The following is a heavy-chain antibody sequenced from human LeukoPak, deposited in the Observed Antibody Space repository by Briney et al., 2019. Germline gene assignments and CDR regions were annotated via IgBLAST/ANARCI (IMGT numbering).Heavy chain of an antibody. CDR2: TYYRSKWYN. V-gene: IGHV6-1*01. D-gene: IGHD3-22*01. J-gene: IGHJ4*02. Sequence: SQTLSLTCAISGDSVSSNSAAWNWIRQSPSRGLEWMGRTYYRSKWYNDYAVSVKSRITINPDTSKNQFSLHLNSVTPEDTAVYYCARDMAEYYYDSSGYYDWGQGTLVTVSS. CDR3: ARDMAEYYYDSSGYYD. CDR1: GDSVSSNSAA.